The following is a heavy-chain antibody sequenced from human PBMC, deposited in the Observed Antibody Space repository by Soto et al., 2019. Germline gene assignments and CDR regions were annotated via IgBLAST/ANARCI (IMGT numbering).Heavy chain of an antibody. D-gene: IGHD4-4*01. Sequence: QVQLVQSGAEVKKPGASVKVSCKASGYTFTSYAMRWVRQAPGQRLEWMGWINAGNGNTKYSQKFQGRVTITRDTSASTAYMELSSLRSEDTAVYYCARDRRTTGLGARYYYMDVWGKGTTVTVSS. J-gene: IGHJ6*03. CDR3: ARDRRTTGLGARYYYMDV. CDR1: GYTFTSYA. V-gene: IGHV1-3*01. CDR2: INAGNGNT.